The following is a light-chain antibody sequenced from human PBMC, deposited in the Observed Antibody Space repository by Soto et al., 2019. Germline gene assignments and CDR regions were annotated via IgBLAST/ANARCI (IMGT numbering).Light chain of an antibody. CDR1: QSVSSN. CDR3: QQYYDWPSLT. J-gene: IGKJ4*01. V-gene: IGKV3-15*01. Sequence: EIMMTQSPATLSVSPGERATFSCRASQSVSSNLASYQQKAGQAPRILIYGASARATGIPARFGGSGSGTEFTLSIISMQSEDFAVYYCQQYYDWPSLTFGGGTKVEIK. CDR2: GAS.